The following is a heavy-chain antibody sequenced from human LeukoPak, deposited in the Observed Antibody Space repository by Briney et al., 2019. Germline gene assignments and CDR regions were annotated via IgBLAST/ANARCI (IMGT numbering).Heavy chain of an antibody. D-gene: IGHD5-24*01. CDR1: GFTFSSYE. Sequence: PGGSLRLSCAASGFTFSSYEMNWVRQAPGKGLEWVSYISSSSSTIYYADSVKGRFTISRDNAKNSLYLQMNSLRAEDTAVYYCARDRRDGYNFYLSAYYYYYMDVWGKGTTVTVSS. CDR2: ISSSSSTI. V-gene: IGHV3-48*01. CDR3: ARDRRDGYNFYLSAYYYYYMDV. J-gene: IGHJ6*03.